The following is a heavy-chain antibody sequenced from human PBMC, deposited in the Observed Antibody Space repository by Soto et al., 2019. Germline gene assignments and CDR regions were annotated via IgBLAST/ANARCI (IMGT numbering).Heavy chain of an antibody. Sequence: EVQLLESGGGLVQPGRSLRLSCAASGFTFSNYGMKWVRQAPGKGLEWVSGIDGTGGSTYYADSVKGRFTISRDNSKNTLYLQMNSLRAEDTAIYYCAGGLDYWGQGTLDTVSS. V-gene: IGHV3-23*01. CDR2: IDGTGGST. J-gene: IGHJ4*02. CDR3: AGGLDY. CDR1: GFTFSNYG.